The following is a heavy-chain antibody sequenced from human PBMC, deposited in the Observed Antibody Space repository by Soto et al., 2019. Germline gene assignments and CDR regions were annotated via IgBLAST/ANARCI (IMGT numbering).Heavy chain of an antibody. D-gene: IGHD2-15*01. V-gene: IGHV1-2*02. CDR1: GYTFTGYY. CDR2: INPNSGGT. Sequence: ASVKVSCKASGYTFTGYYMHWVRQAPGQGLEWMGWINPNSGGTNYAQKFQGRVTMTRDTSISTDYMELSRLRSDDTAVYYCARRCSGGSCYSYYYYYYGMDVWGQGTTVTVSS. J-gene: IGHJ6*02. CDR3: ARRCSGGSCYSYYYYYYGMDV.